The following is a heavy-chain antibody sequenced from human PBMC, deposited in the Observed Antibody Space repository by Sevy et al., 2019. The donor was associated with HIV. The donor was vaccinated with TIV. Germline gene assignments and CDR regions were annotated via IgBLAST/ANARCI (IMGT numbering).Heavy chain of an antibody. CDR3: ARDCNSASCLWGLDV. CDR2: ISANGGST. CDR1: GFSFSSYA. J-gene: IGHJ6*02. Sequence: GGSLRLSCAASGFSFSSYAMNWVRQAPGKGLEWVSTISANGGSTYYADSVKGRFTISRDNSKNTLYLQMNSLRAEDTAMYYCARDCNSASCLWGLDVWGQGTTVTVSS. V-gene: IGHV3-23*01. D-gene: IGHD2-2*01.